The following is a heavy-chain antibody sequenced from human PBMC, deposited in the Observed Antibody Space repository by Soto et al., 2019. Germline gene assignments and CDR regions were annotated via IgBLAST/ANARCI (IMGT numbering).Heavy chain of an antibody. Sequence: GSLRLSCASSGFPFSSYVMDWVRQAPGKGMEWVSGISGGGSNTFYADSVKGRFTISRDNSKDTLLLQMNSLGAEDTAVYYCAKDSNKYSSSLRGRYFDYWGQGSGVTVSS. V-gene: IGHV3-23*01. J-gene: IGHJ4*02. CDR1: GFPFSSYV. D-gene: IGHD4-4*01. CDR2: ISGGGSNT. CDR3: AKDSNKYSSSLRGRYFDY.